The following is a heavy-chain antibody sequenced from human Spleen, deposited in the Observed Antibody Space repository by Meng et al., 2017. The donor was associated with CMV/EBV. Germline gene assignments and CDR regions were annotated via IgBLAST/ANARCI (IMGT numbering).Heavy chain of an antibody. J-gene: IGHJ4*02. V-gene: IGHV3-30*04. CDR3: ARMGGFWSGYHYFDY. CDR1: GFPFDDYA. D-gene: IGHD3-3*01. CDR2: ISYDGSTE. Sequence: GESLKISCAASGFPFDDYAMHWVRQAPGKGLEWLALISYDGSTEYHADAVRGRFSISRDNSKNTLYVHMNSLRPEDTAVYYCARMGGFWSGYHYFDYWGQGTLVTVSS.